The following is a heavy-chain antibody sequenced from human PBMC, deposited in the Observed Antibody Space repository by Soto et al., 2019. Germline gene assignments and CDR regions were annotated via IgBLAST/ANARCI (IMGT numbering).Heavy chain of an antibody. J-gene: IGHJ4*02. CDR2: IYYSGST. CDR3: ARDGPAMIVVV. D-gene: IGHD3-22*01. V-gene: IGHV4-31*03. Sequence: SETLSLTCTVSGGSISSGGYYWSWIRQHPGKGLEWIGYIYYSGSTYYNPSLKSRVTISVDTSKNQFSMKLSSVTAADTAVYYCARDGPAMIVVVWGQGTLVTVSS. CDR1: GGSISSGGYY.